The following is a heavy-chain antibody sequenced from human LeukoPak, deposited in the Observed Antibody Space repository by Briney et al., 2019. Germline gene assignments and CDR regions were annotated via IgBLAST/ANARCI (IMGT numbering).Heavy chain of an antibody. CDR1: GDSVSSNSAA. Sequence: SQTLSLTCAISGDSVSSNSAAWNWIRQSPSRGLEWLGRTYYRSKWYNDYAVSVKSRITINPDTSKNQFSLQLNSVTPEDTAVYYCARDQVGYSSSSDYYYMDVWGKGTTVTVSS. CDR3: ARDQVGYSSSSDYYYMDV. V-gene: IGHV6-1*01. D-gene: IGHD6-6*01. J-gene: IGHJ6*03. CDR2: TYYRSKWYN.